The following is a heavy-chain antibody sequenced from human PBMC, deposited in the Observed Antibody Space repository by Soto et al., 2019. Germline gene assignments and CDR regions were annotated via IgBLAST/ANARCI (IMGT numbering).Heavy chain of an antibody. J-gene: IGHJ4*02. V-gene: IGHV3-66*01. CDR1: GFTDNDNY. Sequence: EVELVESGGELVQPGGSLRLSCAASGFTDNDNYMSWVRQAPGKGLEWVSVMTSGGSTHYADSVKGRFIISRDNSRNTLYLQINSLRGEDTAVYYCADVFVGWWGQGTLVTVSS. CDR2: MTSGGST. CDR3: ADVFVGW. D-gene: IGHD2-21*01.